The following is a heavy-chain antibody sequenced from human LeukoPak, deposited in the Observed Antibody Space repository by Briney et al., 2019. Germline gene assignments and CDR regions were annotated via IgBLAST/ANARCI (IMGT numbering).Heavy chain of an antibody. Sequence: SEPLSLTCTVSGRSISRYYGSWIRQPAGKGVGWIGRIYTSGSTNYNPSLKSRVTRSVDTSKNQFSLKLSSVTAADTAVYYCARGRGYGLYYYYYGMDVWGQGTTVTVSS. V-gene: IGHV4-4*07. J-gene: IGHJ6*02. CDR1: GRSISRYY. D-gene: IGHD5-18*01. CDR2: IYTSGST. CDR3: ARGRGYGLYYYYYGMDV.